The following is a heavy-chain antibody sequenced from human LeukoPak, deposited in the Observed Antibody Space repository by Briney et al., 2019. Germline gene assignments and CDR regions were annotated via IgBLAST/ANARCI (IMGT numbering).Heavy chain of an antibody. CDR3: ARGLRSGWYGSTVDY. CDR2: INPNSGGT. V-gene: IGHV1-2*02. D-gene: IGHD6-19*01. Sequence: ASVKVSCKASGYTFTGYYMHWVRQAPGQGLEWMGWINPNSGGTNYAQKFQGRVTMTRDTSISTAYMELSRLRSDGTAVYYCARGLRSGWYGSTVDYWGQGTLVTVSS. CDR1: GYTFTGYY. J-gene: IGHJ4*02.